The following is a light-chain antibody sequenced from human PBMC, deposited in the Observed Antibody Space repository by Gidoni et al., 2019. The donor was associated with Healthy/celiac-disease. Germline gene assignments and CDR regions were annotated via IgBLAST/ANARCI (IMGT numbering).Light chain of an antibody. CDR2: DAS. CDR1: QSISSW. CDR3: QQYNSYSYT. V-gene: IGKV1-5*01. J-gene: IGKJ2*01. Sequence: DIQMTHSPSTLSASVGDRVTITCRASQSISSWLAWYQQKPGKAPKLLIYDASSLESGVPSRFSGSGSGTEFTLTISSLQPDDFATYYCQQYNSYSYTFXXXTKLEIK.